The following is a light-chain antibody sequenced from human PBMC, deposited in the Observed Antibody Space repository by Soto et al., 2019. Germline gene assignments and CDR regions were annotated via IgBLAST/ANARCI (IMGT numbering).Light chain of an antibody. CDR1: SSNIGNDY. Sequence: QSVLTQPPSVSAAPGQRVTISCSGSSSNIGNDYVSWYQQLPGTAPKLLIRDNDERPSGFPDRFSGSKSGTSATLDITGLQTGDEADYYCGTWDSSLSAVVFGGGTKLTVL. CDR2: DND. V-gene: IGLV1-51*01. J-gene: IGLJ2*01. CDR3: GTWDSSLSAVV.